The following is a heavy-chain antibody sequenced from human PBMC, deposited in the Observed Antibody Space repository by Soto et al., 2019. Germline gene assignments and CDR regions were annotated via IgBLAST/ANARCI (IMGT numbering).Heavy chain of an antibody. V-gene: IGHV1-69*04. CDR3: TKETTPFWGIVTIDY. D-gene: IGHD3-16*01. CDR1: GGTFSSYT. Sequence: SVKVSCKASGGTFSSYTISWVRQAPGQGLEWMGRIIPILGIANYAQKFQGRVTITADKSTSTAYMELSSLSADDTAVYFCTKETTPFWGIVTIDYWGQGTLVTVSS. J-gene: IGHJ4*02. CDR2: IIPILGIA.